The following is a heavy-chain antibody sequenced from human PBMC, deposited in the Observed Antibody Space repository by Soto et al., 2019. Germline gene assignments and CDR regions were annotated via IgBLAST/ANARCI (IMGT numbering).Heavy chain of an antibody. V-gene: IGHV3-74*01. CDR2: INSDGSST. CDR3: VRTSLVVAAATREDY. Sequence: EVQLVESGGGLVQPGGSLRLSCAASGFTFSSYWMHWVRQAPRKGLVWVSRINSDGSSTSYADSVKGRFTISRDNAKNTLYLQMNSLRAADTAVYYCVRTSLVVAAATREDYWGQGTLVTVSS. D-gene: IGHD2-15*01. J-gene: IGHJ4*02. CDR1: GFTFSSYW.